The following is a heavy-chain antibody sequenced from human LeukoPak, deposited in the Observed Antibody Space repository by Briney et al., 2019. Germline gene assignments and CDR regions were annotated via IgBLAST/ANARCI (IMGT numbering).Heavy chain of an antibody. CDR1: GYTFTSYG. D-gene: IGHD3-10*01. J-gene: IGHJ3*02. CDR3: ARPQAPSLLWFGELTYDAFDI. Sequence: ASVKVSCKASGYTFTSYGISWVRQAPGQGLEWMGWINPNSGGTNYAQKFQGRVTMTRDTSISTAYMELSRLRSDDTAVYYCARPQAPSLLWFGELTYDAFDIWGQGTMVTVSS. V-gene: IGHV1-2*02. CDR2: INPNSGGT.